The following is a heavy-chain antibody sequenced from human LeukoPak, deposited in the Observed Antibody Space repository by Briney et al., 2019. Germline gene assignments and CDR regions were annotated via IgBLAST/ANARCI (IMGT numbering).Heavy chain of an antibody. CDR1: GFSFSPYS. D-gene: IGHD3-22*01. Sequence: GGSLRLSCAASGFSFSPYSMNWLRQAPGKGLEWVSYIDSSSETTYYADSVRGRFTISGDNAKNSLYLQMNSLRAEDTAVYYCARVRSSYYYESSGYYHYDAFDIWGQGTMVTVSS. J-gene: IGHJ3*02. CDR2: IDSSSETT. CDR3: ARVRSSYYYESSGYYHYDAFDI. V-gene: IGHV3-48*01.